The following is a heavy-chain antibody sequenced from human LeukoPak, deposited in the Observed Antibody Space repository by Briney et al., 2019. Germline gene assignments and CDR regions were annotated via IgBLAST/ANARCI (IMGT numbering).Heavy chain of an antibody. J-gene: IGHJ4*02. V-gene: IGHV3-48*03. CDR3: AKDRLTRYCSGGSCYWGFDY. D-gene: IGHD2-15*01. Sequence: SGGSLRLSCAASGFTFSTYEMNWVRQAPGKGLEWVSYIINSGSAKYYAGSVKGRFTISRDNTKNSLYLQMNSLRTEDTAFYYCAKDRLTRYCSGGSCYWGFDYWGQGTLVTVSS. CDR2: IINSGSAK. CDR1: GFTFSTYE.